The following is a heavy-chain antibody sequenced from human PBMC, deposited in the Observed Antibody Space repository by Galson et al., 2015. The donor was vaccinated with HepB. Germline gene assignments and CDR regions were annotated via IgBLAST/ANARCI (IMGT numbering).Heavy chain of an antibody. CDR2: IITIFVIA. J-gene: IGHJ3*02. Sequence: SVKVSCKASGGTFSSYAISWVRQAPGQGLEWMGGIITIFVIANYAQKFQGRVTITADESTSTPYMELSSLRSEDTAVYYCARDQDTAMRTVAFDMWGQGTMVTVSS. D-gene: IGHD5-18*01. CDR1: GGTFSSYA. CDR3: ARDQDTAMRTVAFDM. V-gene: IGHV1-69*13.